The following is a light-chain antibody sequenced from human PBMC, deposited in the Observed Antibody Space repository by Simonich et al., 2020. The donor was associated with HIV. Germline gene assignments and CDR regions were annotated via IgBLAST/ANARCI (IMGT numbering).Light chain of an antibody. CDR1: QSISIW. V-gene: IGKV1-12*01. J-gene: IGKJ1*01. CDR3: QQANSFPRT. Sequence: DIQMTQSPSSVSASVGDRVTVTCRASQSISIWLAWYQQKPGKAPKLLIYAASSLKSGVPSRFSGSGSGTDFTLTINNLQPEDFATYYCQQANSFPRTFGQGTKVEIK. CDR2: AAS.